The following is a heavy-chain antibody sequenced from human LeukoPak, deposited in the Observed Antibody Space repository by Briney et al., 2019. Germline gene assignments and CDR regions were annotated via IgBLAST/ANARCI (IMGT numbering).Heavy chain of an antibody. CDR3: AKDSSGAYCSSTSCYLSY. D-gene: IGHD2-2*01. Sequence: PGGSLRLSCAASGFTFSSYAMSWVRQAPGKGLEWVSAISGSGGSTYYADSVKGRFTISRDNSKNTLYLQMNSLRAEDTAVYYCAKDSSGAYCSSTSCYLSYWGQGTLVTVSS. J-gene: IGHJ4*02. V-gene: IGHV3-23*01. CDR2: ISGSGGST. CDR1: GFTFSSYA.